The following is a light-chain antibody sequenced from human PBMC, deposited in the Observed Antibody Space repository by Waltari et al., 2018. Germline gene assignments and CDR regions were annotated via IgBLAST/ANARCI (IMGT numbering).Light chain of an antibody. J-gene: IGKJ1*01. Sequence: ELVLPQSPGTLSLSPGERATLSCRASQSVGRYLAWYQQKPGQAPRLLIYDASTRATGIPDRFSGSGSGTDFSLTISRLESEDFAVYYCQKYVNLPATFGQGTKVEIK. CDR1: QSVGRY. CDR3: QKYVNLPAT. V-gene: IGKV3-20*01. CDR2: DAS.